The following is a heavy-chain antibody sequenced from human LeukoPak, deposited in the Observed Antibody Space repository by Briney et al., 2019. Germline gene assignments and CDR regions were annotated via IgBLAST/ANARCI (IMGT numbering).Heavy chain of an antibody. D-gene: IGHD5-12*01. J-gene: IGHJ4*02. CDR2: INSDGSST. V-gene: IGHV3-74*01. CDR1: GFTLRRYW. Sequence: GGSLRLSCADSGFTLRRYWMHGVRQAPGKGLVWVSRINSDGSSTTYADSVKGRFPISRDNAKNTLYLQMNSLRVEDTAVYYCAREGRVSGYDFDYWGQGNLVTVSS. CDR3: AREGRVSGYDFDY.